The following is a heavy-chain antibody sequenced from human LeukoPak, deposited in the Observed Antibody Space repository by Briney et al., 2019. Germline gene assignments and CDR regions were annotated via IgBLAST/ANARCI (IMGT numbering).Heavy chain of an antibody. J-gene: IGHJ4*02. CDR1: GFTFSGSG. D-gene: IGHD2-15*01. V-gene: IGHV3-23*01. CDR3: AKGGCRGTCNPLAY. Sequence: GGSLRLSCAASGFTFSGSGMSWVRRAPGKGLEWISSSGDSDGSTYYADSLKGRFTISRDNSKNTLYLQMNNLRAEDTAVYYCAKGGCRGTCNPLAYWGQGALVTVSP. CDR2: SGDSDGST.